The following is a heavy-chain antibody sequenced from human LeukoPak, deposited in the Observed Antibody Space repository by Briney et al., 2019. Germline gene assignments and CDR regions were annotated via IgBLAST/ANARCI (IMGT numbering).Heavy chain of an antibody. CDR2: VKGDGSHT. V-gene: IGHV3-74*01. Sequence: PGGSLRLSCAASGFTFTTYWMHWVRQAPGKGLVWVSRVKGDGSHTNYAESVTGRFTISRDNAKNMVYLQMNSLRAEDTAVYYCARSEYEYGYGHWGLDVWGQGTTVTVSS. CDR1: GFTFTTYW. D-gene: IGHD3-16*01. J-gene: IGHJ6*02. CDR3: ARSEYEYGYGHWGLDV.